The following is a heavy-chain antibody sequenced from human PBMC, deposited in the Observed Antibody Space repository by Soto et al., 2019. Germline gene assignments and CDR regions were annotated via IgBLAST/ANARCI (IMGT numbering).Heavy chain of an antibody. Sequence: QVQLVQSGAEVKKPGASVKVSCKASGYTFASYAISWMQQAPGQGLEWMGWISAYNGNTNYAQKLQGRVTMTTDTSTSTTYMELTSLGSDDTAGYYCAGDPPPPDYWGQGTLVTVSS. CDR2: ISAYNGNT. V-gene: IGHV1-18*01. J-gene: IGHJ4*02. CDR1: GYTFASYA. CDR3: AGDPPPPDY.